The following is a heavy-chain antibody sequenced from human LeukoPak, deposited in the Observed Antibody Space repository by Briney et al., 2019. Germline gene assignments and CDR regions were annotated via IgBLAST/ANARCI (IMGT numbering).Heavy chain of an antibody. CDR3: AKYIFSYGSGSYLAH. CDR1: GFTFRNYG. J-gene: IGHJ4*02. CDR2: ISGSGSTT. Sequence: PGGSLRLSCAASGFTFRNYGMSWVRQAPGKGLEWVSGISGSGSTTYYANSVKGRFTISRDSSKDTLYLQMNSLGAEDTAVYYCAKYIFSYGSGSYLAHWGQGTLVTVSS. D-gene: IGHD3-10*01. V-gene: IGHV3-23*01.